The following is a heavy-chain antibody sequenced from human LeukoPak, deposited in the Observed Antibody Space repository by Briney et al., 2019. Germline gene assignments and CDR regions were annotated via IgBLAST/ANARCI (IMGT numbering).Heavy chain of an antibody. J-gene: IGHJ4*02. CDR3: ARGSALLALSFDY. V-gene: IGHV1-46*01. CDR2: IYPRDGST. CDR1: GYIFTSNY. Sequence: ASVKVSCKASGYIFTSNYIHWVRQAPGQGLEWMGMIYPRDGSTSYALKFQGRVTITADESTSTAYMELSSLRSEDTAVYYCARGSALLALSFDYWGQGTLVTVSS. D-gene: IGHD2-15*01.